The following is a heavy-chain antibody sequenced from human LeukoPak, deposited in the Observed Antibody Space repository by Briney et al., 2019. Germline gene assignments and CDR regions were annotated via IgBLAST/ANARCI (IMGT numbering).Heavy chain of an antibody. CDR2: IKQDGSEK. CDR3: ATSFPYCSVDSCAL. Sequence: PGGSLRLSCAASGFTFSSYWMSWVRQAPGKGLEWVANIKQDGSEKYYVDSVKGRFTISRDNAKNLLFLQMNSLRDEDTAVYYCATSFPYCSVDSCALGGQGTLVTVSS. D-gene: IGHD2-15*01. CDR1: GFTFSSYW. J-gene: IGHJ4*02. V-gene: IGHV3-7*01.